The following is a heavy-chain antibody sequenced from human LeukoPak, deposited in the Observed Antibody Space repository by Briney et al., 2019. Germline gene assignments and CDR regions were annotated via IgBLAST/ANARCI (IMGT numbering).Heavy chain of an antibody. CDR1: GYTFTSYG. J-gene: IGHJ3*02. CDR2: ISAYNGNT. Sequence: VASVKVSCKASGYTFTSYGISWVRQAPGQGLEWMGWISAYNGNTNYAQKLQGRVTMTTDTSTSTAYMELRSLRSDDTAVYYCARGRRDGYNYDAFDIWGQGTMVTVSS. V-gene: IGHV1-18*01. CDR3: ARGRRDGYNYDAFDI. D-gene: IGHD5-24*01.